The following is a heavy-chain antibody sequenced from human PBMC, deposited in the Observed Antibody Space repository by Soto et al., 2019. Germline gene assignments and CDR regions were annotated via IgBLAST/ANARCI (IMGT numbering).Heavy chain of an antibody. CDR3: ASRAQLARDYYYGMDV. CDR1: GGSISCRSYD. CDR2: IYYSGST. V-gene: IGHV4-39*01. D-gene: IGHD6-6*01. Sequence: PSENLSLTCIFTGGSISCRSYDWGWIRQPPGKGLESIGSIYYSGSTYYNPSLKSRVTISVDTSKNQFSLKLSSVTAADTAVYYCASRAQLARDYYYGMDVWGQGTTVTGSS. J-gene: IGHJ6*01.